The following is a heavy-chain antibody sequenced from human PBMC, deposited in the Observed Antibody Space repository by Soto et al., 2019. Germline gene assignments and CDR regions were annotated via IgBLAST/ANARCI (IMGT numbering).Heavy chain of an antibody. CDR1: GFTFSSYA. CDR2: ISGSGGST. J-gene: IGHJ4*02. Sequence: GWSLRLSCAASGFTFSSYAMSLVRQAPGKGLEWVSAISGSGGSTYYADSVKGRFTISRDNSKNTLYLQMNSLRAEDTAVYYCAKVPSSGYAYYFEYWGEGTLVTVSS. D-gene: IGHD6-19*01. V-gene: IGHV3-23*01. CDR3: AKVPSSGYAYYFEY.